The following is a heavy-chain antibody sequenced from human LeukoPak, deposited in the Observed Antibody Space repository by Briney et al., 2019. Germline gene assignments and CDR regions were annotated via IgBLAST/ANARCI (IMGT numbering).Heavy chain of an antibody. V-gene: IGHV3-7*03. Sequence: GGSLRLSCVASGFTFRYYWMSWVRQAPGKGLEWVANIRQDGSKKDYVDSVKGRFTISRDNAKNSLYLQVNSLRDEDTAVYYCAKDGGEGYGGPPFDYWGQGTLVTVSS. CDR3: AKDGGEGYGGPPFDY. CDR1: GFTFRYYW. CDR2: IRQDGSKK. D-gene: IGHD4-23*01. J-gene: IGHJ4*02.